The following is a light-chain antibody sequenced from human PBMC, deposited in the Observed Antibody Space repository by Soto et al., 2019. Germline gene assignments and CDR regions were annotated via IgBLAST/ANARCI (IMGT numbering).Light chain of an antibody. CDR2: GAS. CDR3: QQYNNWPRT. CDR1: QSVSSN. Sequence: EIVMTQSPATLSVSPGERATLSCRASQSVSSNLAWYQQKPGQAPRLLTYGASTRATGIPARFSGSGSGTEFTLTISSLQSEDFAVYYGQQYNNWPRTFGQGTKVDIK. V-gene: IGKV3-15*01. J-gene: IGKJ1*01.